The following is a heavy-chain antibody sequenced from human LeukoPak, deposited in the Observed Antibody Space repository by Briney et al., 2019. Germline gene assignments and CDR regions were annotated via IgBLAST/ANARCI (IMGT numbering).Heavy chain of an antibody. J-gene: IGHJ3*02. CDR3: ARGVRAFGELYGHDAFDI. V-gene: IGHV4-59*01. CDR2: IYYSGST. CDR1: GGSISSYY. Sequence: SETLSLTCTVSGGSISSYYWSWIRQPPGKGLKWIGYIYYSGSTNYNPSLKSRVTISVDTSKNQFSLKLSSVTAADTAVYYCARGVRAFGELYGHDAFDIWGQGTMVTVSS. D-gene: IGHD3-10*01.